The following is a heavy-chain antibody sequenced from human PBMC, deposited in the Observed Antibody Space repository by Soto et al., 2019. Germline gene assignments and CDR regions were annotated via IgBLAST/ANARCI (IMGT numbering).Heavy chain of an antibody. J-gene: IGHJ5*02. V-gene: IGHV2-5*02. CDR3: AHSSNIYYYGSGSSSGFFAP. Sequence: QITLKESGPTLVKPTQTLTLTCTFSGFSLSTSGVGVGWIRQPPGKALEWLARIYWDDDKRYSPSLKSRLNITNHTPKNQVVFTMTNMAPVDTATYYFAHSSNIYYYGSGSSSGFFAPWGQGTLVTVSS. D-gene: IGHD3-10*01. CDR1: GFSLSTSGVG. CDR2: IYWDDDK.